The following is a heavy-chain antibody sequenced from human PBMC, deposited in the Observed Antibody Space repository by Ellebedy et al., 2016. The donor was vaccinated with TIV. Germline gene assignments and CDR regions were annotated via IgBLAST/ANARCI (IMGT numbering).Heavy chain of an antibody. CDR3: ARWAYVNSWYHLDY. CDR2: IKQDGSVQ. D-gene: IGHD1-14*01. CDR1: GFTFSTYT. V-gene: IGHV3-7*01. J-gene: IGHJ4*02. Sequence: GESLKISCGASGFTFSTYTLNWVRQAPGKGLEWVASIKQDGSVQFYVNSVRGRFTISRDNSKTSTYLQMNSLRAEDTAVYYCARWAYVNSWYHLDYWGQGTLVTVSS.